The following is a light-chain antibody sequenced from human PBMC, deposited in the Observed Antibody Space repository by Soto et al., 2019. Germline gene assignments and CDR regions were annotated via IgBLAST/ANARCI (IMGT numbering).Light chain of an antibody. V-gene: IGLV1-47*01. Sequence: QSVLTQPPSASGTPGQRVTISCSGSGSNIGSNFVSWYQQYPGTDPKLLIYRNNRRPSGVPDRFSGSKSDTSASLAISGLRSEDEADYYCSARDETLNGPLFGGGTKLTVL. CDR1: GSNIGSNF. CDR3: SARDETLNGPL. CDR2: RNN. J-gene: IGLJ2*01.